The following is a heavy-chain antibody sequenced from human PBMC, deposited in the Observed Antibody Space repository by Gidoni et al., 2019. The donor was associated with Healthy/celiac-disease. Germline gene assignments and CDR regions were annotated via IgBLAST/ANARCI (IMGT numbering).Heavy chain of an antibody. V-gene: IGHV3-30*03. CDR1: RFTFSSHG. D-gene: IGHD6-13*01. CDR2: ISYDGSNK. CDR3: ARDLKKVRVYSSSWYFDY. J-gene: IGHJ4*02. Sequence: QAQPVESGGGVVQPGRSLRLSCAASRFTFSSHGMHWVRQAPGKGLEWVAVISYDGSNKYYADSVKGRFTISRDNSKNTLYLQMNSLRAEDTAVYYCARDLKKVRVYSSSWYFDYWGQGTLVTVSS.